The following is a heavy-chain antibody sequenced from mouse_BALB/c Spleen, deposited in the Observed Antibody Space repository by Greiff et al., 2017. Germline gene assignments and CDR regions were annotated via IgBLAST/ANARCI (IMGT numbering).Heavy chain of an antibody. CDR1: GYAFSSYW. CDR3: ARRDYYGRGAMDY. Sequence: VQLQQSGAELVRPGSSVKISCKASGYAFSSYWMNWVKQRPGQGLEWIGQIYPGDGDTNYNGKFKGKATLTADKSSSTAYMQLSSLTSEDSAVYFCARRDYYGRGAMDYWGQGTSVTVSS. J-gene: IGHJ4*01. V-gene: IGHV1-80*01. CDR2: IYPGDGDT. D-gene: IGHD1-1*01.